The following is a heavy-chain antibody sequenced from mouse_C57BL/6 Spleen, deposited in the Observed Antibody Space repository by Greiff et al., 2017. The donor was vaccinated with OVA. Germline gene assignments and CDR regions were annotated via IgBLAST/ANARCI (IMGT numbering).Heavy chain of an antibody. Sequence: QVQLQQSGAELVRPGASVKLSCKASGYTFTDYYINWVKQRPGQGLEWIARIYPGSGNTYYNEKFKGKATLTAEKSSSTAYMQLSSLTSEDSAVYFCARQGYDGYSYYAMDYWGQGTSVTVSS. CDR1: GYTFTDYY. CDR3: ARQGYDGYSYYAMDY. V-gene: IGHV1-76*01. J-gene: IGHJ4*01. CDR2: IYPGSGNT. D-gene: IGHD2-3*01.